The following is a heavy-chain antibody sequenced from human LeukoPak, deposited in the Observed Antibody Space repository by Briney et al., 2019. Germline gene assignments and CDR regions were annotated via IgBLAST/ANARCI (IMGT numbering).Heavy chain of an antibody. D-gene: IGHD6-19*01. Sequence: RGSLRLSCTASALTSSNYEMNWVRPAPEEGVEWVSDISSRSTTVYYADSVKGRFTISRDNAKNSLYLQMNSLRAEDTALYYCARGRGSAYDAFDIWGQGTMVTVSS. V-gene: IGHV3-48*03. CDR2: ISSRSTTV. CDR3: ARGRGSAYDAFDI. CDR1: ALTSSNYE. J-gene: IGHJ3*02.